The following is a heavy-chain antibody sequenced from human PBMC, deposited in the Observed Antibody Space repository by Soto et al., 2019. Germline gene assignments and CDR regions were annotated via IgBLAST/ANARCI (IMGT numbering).Heavy chain of an antibody. V-gene: IGHV4-31*03. D-gene: IGHD3-3*01. CDR3: ASGNALEVLLAY. Sequence: SETLSLTCTVSGASINSVGYYWSWIRQLPGKGLEWIGYIYFSGSTYYNPSLESRVTISLDTSQNQFSLKLSSVTAADTAVYSCASGNALEVLLAYWGQGTLVPVSS. CDR1: GASINSVGYY. CDR2: IYFSGST. J-gene: IGHJ4*01.